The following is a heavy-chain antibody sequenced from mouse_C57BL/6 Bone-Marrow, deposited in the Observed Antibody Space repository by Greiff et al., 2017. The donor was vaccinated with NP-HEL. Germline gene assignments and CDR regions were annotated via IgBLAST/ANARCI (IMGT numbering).Heavy chain of an antibody. Sequence: VMLVESGAELVRPGASVKLSCKASGYTFTDYYINWVKQRPGQGLEWIARIYPGSGNTYYNEKFKGKATLTAEKSSSTAYMQLSSLTSEDSAVYFCARRDYWGQGTTLTVSS. CDR2: IYPGSGNT. CDR1: GYTFTDYY. V-gene: IGHV1-76*01. CDR3: ARRDY. J-gene: IGHJ2*01.